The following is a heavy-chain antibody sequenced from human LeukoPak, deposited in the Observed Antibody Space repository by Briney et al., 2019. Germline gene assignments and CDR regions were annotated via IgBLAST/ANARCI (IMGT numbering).Heavy chain of an antibody. CDR1: GGXIXSSYYY. Sequence: SETXSXTXTXXGGXIXSSYYYWGWIRQPPGKGLEWIGSIYDSGSTYYNPSLKNRVTISVDTSKNQFSLKLNSVTAADTAVYYCARHYGPWGQGTLVTVSS. CDR3: ARHYGP. D-gene: IGHD3-10*01. CDR2: IYDSGST. V-gene: IGHV4-39*01. J-gene: IGHJ5*02.